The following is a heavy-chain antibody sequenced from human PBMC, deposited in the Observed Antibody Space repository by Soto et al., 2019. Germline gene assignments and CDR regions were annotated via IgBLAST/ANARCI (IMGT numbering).Heavy chain of an antibody. CDR2: IWYDGSNK. V-gene: IGHV3-33*01. D-gene: IGHD5-18*01. CDR3: ARGGIQLWLTDFDY. Sequence: GGSLRLSCAASGFTFSSYGMHWVRQAPGKGLEWVAVIWYDGSNKYYADSVKGRFTVSRENSKNTLYLQMNSLRAEGTAVYYCARGGIQLWLTDFDYWGQGTLVTVSS. J-gene: IGHJ4*02. CDR1: GFTFSSYG.